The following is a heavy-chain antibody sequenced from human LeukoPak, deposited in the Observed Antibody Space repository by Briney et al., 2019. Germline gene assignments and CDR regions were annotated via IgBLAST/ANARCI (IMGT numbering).Heavy chain of an antibody. CDR1: GFTFSSYA. CDR3: AKLFYYYDSSGYPGY. D-gene: IGHD3-22*01. J-gene: IGHJ4*02. V-gene: IGHV3-23*01. Sequence: TGGSLRLSCAASGFTFSSYAMSWVRQAPGKGLEWVSAISGSGGSTYYADSVKGRFTISRDNSKNTLYLQMNSLRAEDTAVYYCAKLFYYYDSSGYPGYWGQGTLVTVSS. CDR2: ISGSGGST.